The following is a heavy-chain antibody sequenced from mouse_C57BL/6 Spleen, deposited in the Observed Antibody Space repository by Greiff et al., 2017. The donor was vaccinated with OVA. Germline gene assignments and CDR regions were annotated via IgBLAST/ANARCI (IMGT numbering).Heavy chain of an antibody. J-gene: IGHJ2*01. CDR2: IYPRDGST. Sequence: QVQLQQSDAELVKPGASVKISCKVSGYTFTDHTIPWMKQRPEQGLEWIGYIYPRDGSTKYNEKFKGKATLTADKSSSTAYMQLNSLTSEDSAVYFCALIYYDYDDYFDYWGQGTTLTVSS. D-gene: IGHD2-4*01. CDR3: ALIYYDYDDYFDY. V-gene: IGHV1-78*01. CDR1: GYTFTDHT.